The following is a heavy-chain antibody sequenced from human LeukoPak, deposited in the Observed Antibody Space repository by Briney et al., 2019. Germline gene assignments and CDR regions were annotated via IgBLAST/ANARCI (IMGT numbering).Heavy chain of an antibody. Sequence: KPGGSLRLSCAASGFRFSDHYMTWIRQAPGKGLEWLSYISTRSQYTNDADSVQGRFTISRDNATNSLFLQMNSLRAEDTAVYYCARGGGAAPFDSWGQGTLVTVSA. CDR3: ARGGGAAPFDS. J-gene: IGHJ4*02. CDR1: GFRFSDHY. CDR2: ISTRSQYT. V-gene: IGHV3-11*05. D-gene: IGHD3-10*01.